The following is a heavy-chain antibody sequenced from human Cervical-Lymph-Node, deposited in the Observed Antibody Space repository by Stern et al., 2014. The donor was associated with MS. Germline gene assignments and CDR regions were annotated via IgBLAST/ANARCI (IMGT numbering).Heavy chain of an antibody. CDR1: GYSFTAYY. J-gene: IGHJ6*02. CDR3: ARERHSMDV. CDR2: IAPNSGGT. Sequence: QVQLGQSGAEVKKPGASVKVSCKASGYSFTAYYMHWVRQAPGQRLEWMGWIAPNSGGTKSAQNFQGRVTMTRDTSISTFYMELSGLTSDDTAVFYCARERHSMDVWGQGTTVTVSS. V-gene: IGHV1-2*02.